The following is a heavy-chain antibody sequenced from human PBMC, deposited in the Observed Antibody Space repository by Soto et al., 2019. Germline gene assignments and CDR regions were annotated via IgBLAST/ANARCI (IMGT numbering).Heavy chain of an antibody. CDR1: GFTFSSYG. CDR2: IWYDGSNK. CDR3: ARDPGYSSSWYRMGYGMDV. D-gene: IGHD6-13*01. J-gene: IGHJ6*02. V-gene: IGHV3-33*01. Sequence: PGGSLILSCAASGFTFSSYGMHWVRQAPGKGLEWVAVIWYDGSNKYYADSVKGRFTISRDNSKNTLYLQMNSLRAEDTAVYYCARDPGYSSSWYRMGYGMDVWGQGTTVTVSS.